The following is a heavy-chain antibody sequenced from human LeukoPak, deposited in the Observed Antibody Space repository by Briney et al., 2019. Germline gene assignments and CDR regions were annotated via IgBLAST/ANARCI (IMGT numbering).Heavy chain of an antibody. Sequence: GESLKISCEGSGYSFTSYWIGWVRQMPGKGLEWMGIIYPGDSDTRYSPSFQGQVTISVDKSINTAYLQWSSLKASDTAMYYCARHSYCSSTTCYYYYGMDVWGQETVVTVSS. CDR3: ARHSYCSSTTCYYYYGMDV. CDR1: GYSFTSYW. CDR2: IYPGDSDT. V-gene: IGHV5-51*01. J-gene: IGHJ6*02. D-gene: IGHD2-2*01.